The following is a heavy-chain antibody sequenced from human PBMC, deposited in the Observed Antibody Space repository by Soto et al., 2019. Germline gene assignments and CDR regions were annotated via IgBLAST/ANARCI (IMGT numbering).Heavy chain of an antibody. CDR1: GLTFTDYW. CDR2: IKQDESEK. Sequence: GGSLRLSCVTYGLTFTDYWMSWVRQAPGKGLEWVANIKQDESEKNYLDSVKGRYTISRDNAKNSLYLQMNSLRAEDTAVYYCASDRFRGTYYLRGVTYFFEEWGQGAPVTVSS. CDR3: ASDRFRGTYYLRGVTYFFEE. J-gene: IGHJ4*02. D-gene: IGHD1-26*01. V-gene: IGHV3-7*03.